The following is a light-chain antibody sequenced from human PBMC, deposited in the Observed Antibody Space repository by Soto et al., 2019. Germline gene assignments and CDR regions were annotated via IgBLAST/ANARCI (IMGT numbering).Light chain of an antibody. CDR3: QQVYGHPPA. J-gene: IGKJ5*01. CDR2: KAS. Sequence: DIQMTQSPSTLSASVGARVPITCRASQSISSWLAWYQQKPGKAPKLLIYKASSLESGVPSRFSGSGSGTEFTLTISSLQPEDVATYFCQQVYGHPPAFGPGTRLEIK. CDR1: QSISSW. V-gene: IGKV1-5*03.